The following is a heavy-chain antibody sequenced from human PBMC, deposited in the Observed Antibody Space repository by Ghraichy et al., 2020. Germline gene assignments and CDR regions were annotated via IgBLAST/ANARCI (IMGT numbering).Heavy chain of an antibody. Sequence: SGPTLVKPTQTLTLTCTFSGFSLSTSGVGVGWIRQPPGKALEWLALIYWNDDKRYSPSLKSRLTITKDTSKNQVVLTMTNMDPVDTATYYCALATAAINFDYWGQGTLVTVSS. V-gene: IGHV2-5*01. J-gene: IGHJ4*02. D-gene: IGHD2-2*01. CDR2: IYWNDDK. CDR3: ALATAAINFDY. CDR1: GFSLSTSGVG.